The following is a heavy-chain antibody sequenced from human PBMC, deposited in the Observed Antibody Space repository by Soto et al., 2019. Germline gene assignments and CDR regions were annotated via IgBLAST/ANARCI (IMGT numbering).Heavy chain of an antibody. V-gene: IGHV3-53*01. Sequence: EVQLVESGGGLIQPGGSLRLSCAASGFTVSSNYMSWVRQAPGEGLEWVSGIYSGGSTKYADSVKGRFTISRDTSKNTLYLEMNSLRAEDTAVYYCARDPINIAVAGYWGQGTLVTVSS. D-gene: IGHD6-19*01. CDR1: GFTVSSNY. CDR3: ARDPINIAVAGY. CDR2: IYSGGST. J-gene: IGHJ4*02.